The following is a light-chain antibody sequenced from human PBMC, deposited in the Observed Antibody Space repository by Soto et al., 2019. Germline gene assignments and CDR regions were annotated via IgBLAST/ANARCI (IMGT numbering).Light chain of an antibody. CDR1: RSDIGSYNY. Sequence: QSALTQPASVSGSPGQSITISCSGTRSDIGSYNYVAWYQKFPGKTPKILIYGVSSRPSGVSSRFSGSKSGNTASLTISGLQAEDEADYYCISYTGSSTSYVFVSGTKVTVL. J-gene: IGLJ1*01. CDR3: ISYTGSSTSYV. V-gene: IGLV2-14*01. CDR2: GVS.